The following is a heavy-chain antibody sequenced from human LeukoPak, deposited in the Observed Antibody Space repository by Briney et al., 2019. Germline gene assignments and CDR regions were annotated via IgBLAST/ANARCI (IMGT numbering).Heavy chain of an antibody. CDR2: IYTSGST. CDR3: ARDLSNRGRDYYYYMDV. CDR1: GGSISTYY. D-gene: IGHD7-27*01. J-gene: IGHJ6*03. V-gene: IGHV4-4*07. Sequence: SETLSLTCTVSGGSISTYYWSWIRQPAGKGLEWIGRIYTSGSTNYNPSLKSRLTMSVDTSKNQFSLKLSSVTAADTAVYYCARDLSNRGRDYYYYMDVWGKGTTVTVSS.